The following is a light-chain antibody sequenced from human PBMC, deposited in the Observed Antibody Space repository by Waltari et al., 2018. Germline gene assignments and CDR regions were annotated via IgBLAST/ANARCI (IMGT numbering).Light chain of an antibody. Sequence: QSALTQPRSVSGSPGQSVTLSCPGTSTDIGGYKHFSWYQQPAGKAPKLIIYDVDKRPSGVPDRFSGSKAGNTASLTISGLLTDDEADYYCCSYAGRYTSVFGGGTRVTVL. CDR1: STDIGGYKH. V-gene: IGLV2-11*01. CDR3: CSYAGRYTSV. J-gene: IGLJ2*01. CDR2: DVD.